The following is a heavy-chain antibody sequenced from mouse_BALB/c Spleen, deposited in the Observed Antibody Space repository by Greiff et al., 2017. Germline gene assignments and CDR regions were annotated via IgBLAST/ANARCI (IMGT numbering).Heavy chain of an antibody. CDR3: ARGGYGAMDY. D-gene: IGHD2-14*01. Sequence: QVQLQQSAAELARPGASVKMSCKASGYTFTSYTMHWVKQRPGQGLEWIGYINPSSGYTEYNQKFKDKTTLTADKSSSTAYMQLSSLTSEDSAVYYCARGGYGAMDYWGQGTSVTVSS. CDR2: INPSSGYT. J-gene: IGHJ4*01. V-gene: IGHV1-4*02. CDR1: GYTFTSYT.